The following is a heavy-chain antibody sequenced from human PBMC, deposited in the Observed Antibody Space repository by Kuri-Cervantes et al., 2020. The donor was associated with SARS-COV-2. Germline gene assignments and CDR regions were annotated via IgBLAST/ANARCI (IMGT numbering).Heavy chain of an antibody. J-gene: IGHJ6*03. CDR1: GFTVSSNY. CDR3: AKDGGTMDYYHYMDV. V-gene: IGHV3-53*05. Sequence: GGSLRLSCAASGFTVSSNYMSWVRQAPGRGLEWVSVIYSGGSTYYADSVKGRFTISRDNSKNTLYLQMNSLTTEDTAVYFCAKDGGTMDYYHYMDVWGRGTTVTVSS. D-gene: IGHD1-14*01. CDR2: IYSGGST.